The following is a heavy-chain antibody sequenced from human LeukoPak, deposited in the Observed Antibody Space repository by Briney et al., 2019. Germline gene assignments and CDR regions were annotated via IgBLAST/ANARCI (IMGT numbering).Heavy chain of an antibody. D-gene: IGHD2-15*01. CDR2: IGHNGVYT. Sequence: PGGSLRPSCAASGFTLSNYAMSWVRQAPGRGLEWVSTIGHNGVYTYYADSVKGRFTISRDNSKNTLYLQMSSLRAEDTAIYYCAKTIAHEYWGEGTLVTVSS. CDR1: GFTLSNYA. V-gene: IGHV3-23*01. J-gene: IGHJ4*02. CDR3: AKTIAHEY.